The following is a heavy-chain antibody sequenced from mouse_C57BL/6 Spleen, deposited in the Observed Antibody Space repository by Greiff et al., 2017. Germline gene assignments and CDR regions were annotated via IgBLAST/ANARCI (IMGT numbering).Heavy chain of an antibody. V-gene: IGHV5-6*01. CDR2: ISSGGSYT. CDR3: AGQEGSGSYFDC. J-gene: IGHJ2*01. Sequence: EVKLQESGGDLVKPGGSLKLSCAASGFTFSSYGMSWVRQTPDKRLEWVATISSGGSYTYYPDSVNGRFTISRDNAKNTLYLQMVSLKSEDTAMYYCAGQEGSGSYFDCWGQGTTLTVSS. CDR1: GFTFSSYG. D-gene: IGHD4-1*01.